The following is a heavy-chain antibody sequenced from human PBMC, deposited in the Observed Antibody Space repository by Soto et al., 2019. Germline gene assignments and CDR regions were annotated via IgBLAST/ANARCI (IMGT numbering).Heavy chain of an antibody. CDR2: IYYSGST. V-gene: IGHV4-39*01. CDR3: ARPPSSRFEPRLGYYRMDV. CDR1: GGSISGSSHF. Sequence: PSETLSLTCTVSGGSISGSSHFWGRIRQPPGKGLEWIGSIYYSGSTYYNPSLESRVTISVDTSKNQFSLKLNSVTAADPAVYYCARPPSSRFEPRLGYYRMDVWGQGTTVTVPS. J-gene: IGHJ6*02. D-gene: IGHD2-2*01.